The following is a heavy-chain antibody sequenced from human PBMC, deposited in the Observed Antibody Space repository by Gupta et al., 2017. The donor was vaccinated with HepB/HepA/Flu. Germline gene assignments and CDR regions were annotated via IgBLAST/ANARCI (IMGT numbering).Heavy chain of an antibody. CDR1: GFIFNDHA. CDR3: ARAGAASITHFDLYHMDV. Sequence: QVQLVDSGGGVVQPGRSLRLSCEVSGFIFNDHAMHWVRQAPGKGLEWVAVISYDGKRKHYVDYVKGRFTISRDNSKNTLYLQMNSLKPEDTAIYYCARAGAASITHFDLYHMDVWGKGSTVTVSS. CDR2: ISYDGKRK. J-gene: IGHJ6*03. D-gene: IGHD5-12*01. V-gene: IGHV3-30*03.